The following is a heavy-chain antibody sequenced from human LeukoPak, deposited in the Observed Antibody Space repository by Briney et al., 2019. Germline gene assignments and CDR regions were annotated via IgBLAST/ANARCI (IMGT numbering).Heavy chain of an antibody. D-gene: IGHD3-3*01. Sequence: PSETLSLTCAVYGVSFSGYYWSWIPQPPGQGLEWFREVNHSGSTNYTPSLKSRVTISVDTSKNQFSLKLSSVTAADTAVYYCARGDYEFWSGTMTHIYYYYMVVWGKGATVTVSS. J-gene: IGHJ6*03. CDR3: ARGDYEFWSGTMTHIYYYYMVV. V-gene: IGHV4-34*01. CDR2: VNHSGST. CDR1: GVSFSGYY.